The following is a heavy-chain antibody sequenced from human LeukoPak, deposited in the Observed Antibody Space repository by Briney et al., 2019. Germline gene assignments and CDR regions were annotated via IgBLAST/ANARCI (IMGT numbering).Heavy chain of an antibody. J-gene: IGHJ4*02. CDR3: ARAEYYYGSGSYPGGDY. D-gene: IGHD3-10*01. V-gene: IGHV5-51*01. CDR2: IYPGDSDT. CDR1: GYSFTSYW. Sequence: GESLKISCKGSGYSFTSYWIGWVRQMPGKGLGWMGIIYPGDSDTRYSPSFQGQVPISADKSISTAYLQWSSLKASDTAMYYCARAEYYYGSGSYPGGDYWGQGSLVTVSS.